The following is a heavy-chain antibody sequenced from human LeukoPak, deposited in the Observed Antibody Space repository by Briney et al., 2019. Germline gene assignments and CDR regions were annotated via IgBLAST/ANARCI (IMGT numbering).Heavy chain of an antibody. D-gene: IGHD3-9*01. CDR3: ARGVLTYDILTGYYNRPYYMDV. V-gene: IGHV4-39*07. J-gene: IGHJ6*03. CDR2: ISSTGST. Sequence: SETLSLTCTVTGGSISSSSYYWGWIRQPPGKGLECIGYISSTGSTYYNPSLKSRLSISLDTSKNQFSLKLSSVTAADTAVYYCARGVLTYDILTGYYNRPYYMDVWGKGTTVTVSS. CDR1: GGSISSSSYY.